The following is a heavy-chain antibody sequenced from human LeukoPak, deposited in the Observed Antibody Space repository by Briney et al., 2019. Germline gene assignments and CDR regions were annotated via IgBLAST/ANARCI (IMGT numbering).Heavy chain of an antibody. CDR3: ARDGDYYGSGSYDY. V-gene: IGHV3-21*01. J-gene: IGHJ4*02. D-gene: IGHD3-10*01. CDR2: ISTSSSYI. Sequence: GGSLRLSCAASGFTFSSYNMNWVRQAPGKGLEWVSSISTSSSYIYYADSVKGRFTISRDNAKNSLYLQMNSLRAEDTAVYYCARDGDYYGSGSYDYWGQGTLVTVSS. CDR1: GFTFSSYN.